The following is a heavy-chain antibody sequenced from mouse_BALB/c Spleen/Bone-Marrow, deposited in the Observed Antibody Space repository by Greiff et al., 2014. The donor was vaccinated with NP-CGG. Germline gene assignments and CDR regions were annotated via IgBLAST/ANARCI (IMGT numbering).Heavy chain of an antibody. D-gene: IGHD2-14*01. Sequence: VQLQHPGAELVKPGASVKLSCTASGFNIKDTYMHWVKQRPEQSLEWIGRIDPANGNTKYDPKFQGKATITTDTSSNTAYLQLRSLTSEDTAVYYCARYDYRYSWFAYWGQGTLVTVSA. CDR1: GFNIKDTY. V-gene: IGHV14-3*02. CDR3: ARYDYRYSWFAY. CDR2: IDPANGNT. J-gene: IGHJ3*01.